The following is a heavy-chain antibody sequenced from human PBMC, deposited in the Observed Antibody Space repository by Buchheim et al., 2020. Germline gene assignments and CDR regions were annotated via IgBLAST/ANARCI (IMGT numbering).Heavy chain of an antibody. CDR1: GFTFSSYG. CDR3: AKDTDRFGVVIVYYFDY. J-gene: IGHJ4*02. D-gene: IGHD3-3*01. V-gene: IGHV3-30*02. CDR2: IRYDGSNK. Sequence: QVQLVESGGGVVQPGRSLRLSCAASGFTFSSYGMHWVRQAPGKGLEWVAFIRYDGSNKYYADSVKGRFTISRDNSKTTLYLQMNSLRAEDTAVYYCAKDTDRFGVVIVYYFDYWGQGTL.